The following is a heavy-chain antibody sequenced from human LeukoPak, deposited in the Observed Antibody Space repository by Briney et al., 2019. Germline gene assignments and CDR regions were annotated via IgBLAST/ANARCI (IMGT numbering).Heavy chain of an antibody. CDR2: TYYKSKWYN. CDR1: GDSVSSNSAA. V-gene: IGHV6-1*01. CDR3: ARDGQGSSPILGAFDI. J-gene: IGHJ3*02. Sequence: SQTLSLTCAISGDSVSSNSAAWNWIRQSPSRGLEWLGRTYYKSKWYNDYAVSVKSRITINPDTSKNQFSLQLNSVTPEDTAVYYCARDGQGSSPILGAFDIWGQGAMVTVSS. D-gene: IGHD6-13*01.